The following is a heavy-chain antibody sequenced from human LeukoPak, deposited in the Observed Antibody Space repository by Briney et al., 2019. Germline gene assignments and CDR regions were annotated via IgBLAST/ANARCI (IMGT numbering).Heavy chain of an antibody. V-gene: IGHV1-69*01. D-gene: IGHD1-7*01. CDR3: GGGYNWNYGVDY. Sequence: ASVKVSCKASGGTFSSYAISLVRQAPGQGLEWMGGIIPIFGTANYAQKFQGRVTITADESTSTAYMELSSLRSEDTAVYYCGGGYNWNYGVDYWGQGTLVTVSS. J-gene: IGHJ4*02. CDR1: GGTFSSYA. CDR2: IIPIFGTA.